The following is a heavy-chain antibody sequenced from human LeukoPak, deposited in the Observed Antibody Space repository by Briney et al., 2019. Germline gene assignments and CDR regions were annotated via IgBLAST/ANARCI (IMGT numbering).Heavy chain of an antibody. Sequence: GGSLRLSCAASGFTFSSYAMSWVRQAPGKGLEWVSAISGSGGSTYYADSVKGRFTISRDNSKNTLYLQMNSLRAEDTAVYYCEKNGWELIKGGAFDIWGQGTMVTVSS. J-gene: IGHJ3*02. V-gene: IGHV3-23*01. CDR1: GFTFSSYA. CDR3: EKNGWELIKGGAFDI. D-gene: IGHD1-26*01. CDR2: ISGSGGST.